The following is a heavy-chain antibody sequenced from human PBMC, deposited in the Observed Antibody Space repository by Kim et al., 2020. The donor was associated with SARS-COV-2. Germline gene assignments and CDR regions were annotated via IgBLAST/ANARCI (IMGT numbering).Heavy chain of an antibody. CDR1: GFTFSDHY. CDR2: SRNKRNGYTT. J-gene: IGHJ3*01. CDR3: VRGYNSFDA. D-gene: IGHD1-1*01. V-gene: IGHV3-72*01. Sequence: GGSLRLSCATSGFTFSDHYMDWVRQTPGKGLEWLGRSRNKRNGYTTEYAASVKGRITISRDDSENSLYLQMSSLKTEDSAVYYCVRGYNSFDAWGQGTMVIVSS.